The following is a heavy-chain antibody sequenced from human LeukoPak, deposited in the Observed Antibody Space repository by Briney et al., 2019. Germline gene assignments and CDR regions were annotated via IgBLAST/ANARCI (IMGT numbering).Heavy chain of an antibody. CDR1: GYSFTNYW. J-gene: IGHJ4*02. D-gene: IGHD1-26*01. V-gene: IGHV5-10-1*01. Sequence: GESLRISCKGSGYSFTNYWISWVRQMPGKGLEWMGKINPSDSYTNYSPSFQGHVTISTDRSITTAYLQWSSLKASDTAVYYCARHGPEVGGNFDYWGQGTLVTVSS. CDR2: INPSDSYT. CDR3: ARHGPEVGGNFDY.